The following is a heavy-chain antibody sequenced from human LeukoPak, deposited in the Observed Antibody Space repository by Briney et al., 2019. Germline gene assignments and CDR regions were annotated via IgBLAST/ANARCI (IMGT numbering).Heavy chain of an antibody. Sequence: GGSLRLSCAASGFTFRTYAMHWVRQAPGKGLQWVTVISYDGSNKYYADSVKGRFTISRDNSKNTLYLQINSLRAEDTAVYYWARDDWRGFGELPTGARDVWARGTRVTVPS. CDR2: ISYDGSNK. CDR1: GFTFRTYA. D-gene: IGHD3-10*01. J-gene: IGHJ6*02. CDR3: ARDDWRGFGELPTGARDV. V-gene: IGHV3-30*01.